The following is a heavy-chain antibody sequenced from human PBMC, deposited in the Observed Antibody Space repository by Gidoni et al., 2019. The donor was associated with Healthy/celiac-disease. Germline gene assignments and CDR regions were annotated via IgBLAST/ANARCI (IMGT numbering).Heavy chain of an antibody. CDR3: ARDLGARAKQKFDY. D-gene: IGHD3-16*01. J-gene: IGHJ4*02. CDR2: INPSVSST. V-gene: IGHV1-46*01. Sequence: QVQLVQSGAEVKKPGASVKVSCKASGYTFTSYYMHWVRQARGQGLEWMVIINPSVSSTSYAQKFQGRVTMTRDTSTRTVYMELSSLRSEDTAVYYCARDLGARAKQKFDYWGQGTLVTVSS. CDR1: GYTFTSYY.